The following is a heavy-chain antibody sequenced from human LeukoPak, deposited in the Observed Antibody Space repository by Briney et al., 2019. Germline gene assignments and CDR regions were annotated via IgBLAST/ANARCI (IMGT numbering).Heavy chain of an antibody. CDR1: GFTFSSYS. CDR2: ISSSSSYI. CDR3: AKNAIEMATIHWYFDL. V-gene: IGHV3-21*04. J-gene: IGHJ2*01. Sequence: GGSLRLSCAASGFTFSSYSMNWVRQAPGKGLEWVSSISSSSSYIYYADSVKGRFTISRDNSKNTLYPQMNSLRAEDTAVYYCAKNAIEMATIHWYFDLWGRGTLVTVSS. D-gene: IGHD5-24*01.